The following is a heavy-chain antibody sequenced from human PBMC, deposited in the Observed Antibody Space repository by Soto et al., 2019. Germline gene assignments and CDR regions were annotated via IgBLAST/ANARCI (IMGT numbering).Heavy chain of an antibody. D-gene: IGHD3-10*01. J-gene: IGHJ4*02. CDR2: IYHSGST. Sequence: QVQLQESGPGLVKPSGTLSLTCAVSGASISSSNWWSWVRQPPGQGLEWIGEIYHSGSTNYNPSLQSRVTISVDKSRNQFSLKLSSVTAADTAVYYCARRWGEGRVDYWGQGTLVTVSS. V-gene: IGHV4-4*02. CDR3: ARRWGEGRVDY. CDR1: GASISSSNW.